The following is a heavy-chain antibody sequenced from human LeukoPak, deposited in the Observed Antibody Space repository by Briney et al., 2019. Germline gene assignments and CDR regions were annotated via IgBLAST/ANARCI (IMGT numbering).Heavy chain of an antibody. J-gene: IGHJ4*02. Sequence: PSETLSLTCTVSGGSISSYYWSWIRQPPGKGLEWIGYIYYSGSTNYNPSLKSRVTISVDTSKNQFSLTLTSVTAADTAFYYCARDGDVYKSGWYRGGFDYWGQGILVTVSS. CDR1: GGSISSYY. CDR3: ARDGDVYKSGWYRGGFDY. D-gene: IGHD6-19*01. V-gene: IGHV4-59*12. CDR2: IYYSGST.